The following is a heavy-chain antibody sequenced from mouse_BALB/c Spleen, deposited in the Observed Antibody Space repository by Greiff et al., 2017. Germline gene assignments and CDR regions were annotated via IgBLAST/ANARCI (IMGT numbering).Heavy chain of an antibody. V-gene: IGHV5-17*02. CDR3: ARGTYYYGSSGAY. D-gene: IGHD1-1*01. CDR2: ISSGSSTI. Sequence: EVKLVESGGGLVQPGGSRKLSCAASGFTFSSFGMHWVRQAPEKGLEWVAYISSGSSTIYYADTVKGRFTISRDNPKNTLFLQMTSLRSEDTAMYDCARGTYYYGSSGAYWGQGTLVTVSA. CDR1: GFTFSSFG. J-gene: IGHJ3*01.